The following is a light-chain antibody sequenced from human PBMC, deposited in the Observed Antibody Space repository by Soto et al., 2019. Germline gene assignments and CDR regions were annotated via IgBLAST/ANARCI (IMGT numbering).Light chain of an antibody. Sequence: EIVMTQSPDTLSVSPGERATLYCRASQSITSNLAWYQHKPGQVPRLLIYGASTRATGIPARFSGSGFGTEFTLTISCLQSEDFAVYYCQQYNNWPLFTFGPGTKVDIK. CDR2: GAS. V-gene: IGKV3-15*01. CDR1: QSITSN. CDR3: QQYNNWPLFT. J-gene: IGKJ3*01.